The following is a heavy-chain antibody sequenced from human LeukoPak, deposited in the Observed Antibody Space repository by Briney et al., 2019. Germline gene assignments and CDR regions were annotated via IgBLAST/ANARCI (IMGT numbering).Heavy chain of an antibody. J-gene: IGHJ5*02. D-gene: IGHD3-10*01. CDR2: INHSGST. Sequence: SETLSLTCAVYGGSFSGYYWSWIRQPPGEGLEWIGEINHSGSTNYNPSLKSRVTISVDTSKNQFSLKLSSVTAADTAVYYCARLKPTYYHGSGSSWFDPWGQGTLVTVSS. CDR3: ARLKPTYYHGSGSSWFDP. V-gene: IGHV4-34*01. CDR1: GGSFSGYY.